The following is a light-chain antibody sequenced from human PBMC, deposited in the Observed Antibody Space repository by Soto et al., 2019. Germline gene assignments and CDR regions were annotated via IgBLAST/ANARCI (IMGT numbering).Light chain of an antibody. CDR1: SSDVGRYNY. CDR2: EVT. CDR3: SSYAGTNNV. J-gene: IGLJ1*01. V-gene: IGLV2-8*01. Sequence: QSVLTQPPSASGSPGRSVTISCTGTSSDVGRYNYVSWYQQHPGKAPKLMIYEVTKRPSGVPDRFSGSKSGNTASLTVSGLQAEDEADYYCSSYAGTNNVFGTGTKVTVL.